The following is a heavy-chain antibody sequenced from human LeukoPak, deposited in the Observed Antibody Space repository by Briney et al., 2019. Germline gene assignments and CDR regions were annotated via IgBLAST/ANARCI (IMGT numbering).Heavy chain of an antibody. CDR2: INSDGSST. J-gene: IGHJ4*02. D-gene: IGHD6-19*01. CDR1: GFTFSSYW. V-gene: IGHV3-74*01. Sequence: PGGSLRLSCAASGFTFSSYWMHWVRQAPGKGLVWITRINSDGSSTSYADSVKGRFTISRDNAKNTLYLQMNSLRAEDTAVYYCARDPPGSGWHVLPDYWGQGTLVTVSP. CDR3: ARDPPGSGWHVLPDY.